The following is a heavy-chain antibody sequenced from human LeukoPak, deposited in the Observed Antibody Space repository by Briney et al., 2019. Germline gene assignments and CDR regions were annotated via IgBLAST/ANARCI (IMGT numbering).Heavy chain of an antibody. Sequence: GGSLRLSCAASGFTFSSYWMSWVRQAPGKGLEWVANIKQDGSEKYYVDSVKGRFTIFRDNAKNSLYLQMNSLRAEDTAVYYCASDPVPARYYFDYWGQGTLVTVSS. CDR1: GFTFSSYW. V-gene: IGHV3-7*01. D-gene: IGHD2-2*01. CDR2: IKQDGSEK. CDR3: ASDPVPARYYFDY. J-gene: IGHJ4*02.